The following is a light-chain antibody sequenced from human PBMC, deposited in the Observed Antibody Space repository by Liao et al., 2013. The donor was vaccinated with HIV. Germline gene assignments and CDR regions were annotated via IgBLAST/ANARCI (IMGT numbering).Light chain of an antibody. CDR2: FDS. J-gene: IGLJ2*01. Sequence: SYVLAQPSSVPVAPGKTARITCGGDNIGSKSVHWYQQKPGQAPVMVIYFDSDRPSGIPERFSGSNSGNTATLTISRVEAGDEADYYCQVWDNRIAVFGGGTKLTVL. CDR3: QVWDNRIAV. CDR1: NIGSKS. V-gene: IGLV3-21*01.